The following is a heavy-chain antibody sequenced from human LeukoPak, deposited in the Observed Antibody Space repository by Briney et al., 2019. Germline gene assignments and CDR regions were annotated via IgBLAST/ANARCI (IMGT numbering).Heavy chain of an antibody. D-gene: IGHD6-19*01. V-gene: IGHV4-59*01. CDR3: ARGIARGWSVYYFDY. Sequence: SETLSLTCTVSGGSISSYYWSWIRQPTGKGLEWIGYIYYSGSTNYNPSLKSRVTISVDTSKNQFSLKLSSVTAADTAVYYCARGIARGWSVYYFDYWGQGTLVTVSS. CDR2: IYYSGST. CDR1: GGSISSYY. J-gene: IGHJ4*02.